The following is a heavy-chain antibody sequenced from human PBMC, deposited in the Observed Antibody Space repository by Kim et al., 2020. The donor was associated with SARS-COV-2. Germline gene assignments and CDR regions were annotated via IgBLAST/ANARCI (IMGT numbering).Heavy chain of an antibody. V-gene: IGHV4-31*03. CDR2: IYYSGST. J-gene: IGHJ4*02. D-gene: IGHD3-3*01. CDR1: GGSISSGGYY. Sequence: SETLSPTCTVSGGSISSGGYYWSWIRQHPGKGLEWIGYIYYSGSTYYNPSLKSRVTISVDTSKNQFSLKLSSVTAADTAVYYCASAPRITIFGVVNHFDYWGQGTLVTVSS. CDR3: ASAPRITIFGVVNHFDY.